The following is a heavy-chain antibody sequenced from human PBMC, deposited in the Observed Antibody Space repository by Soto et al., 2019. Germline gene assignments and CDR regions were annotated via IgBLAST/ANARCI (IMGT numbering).Heavy chain of an antibody. CDR1: GFTFSSYS. CDR2: ISSSSSYI. J-gene: IGHJ4*02. D-gene: IGHD6-13*01. Sequence: GGSLRLSCAASGFTFSSYSMNWVRQAPGKGLEWVSSISSSSSYIYYADSVKGRFTISRDNAKNSLYLQMNSLRAEDTAVYYCARALGIAAAGTHPDYFDYWGQGTLVTVSS. V-gene: IGHV3-21*01. CDR3: ARALGIAAAGTHPDYFDY.